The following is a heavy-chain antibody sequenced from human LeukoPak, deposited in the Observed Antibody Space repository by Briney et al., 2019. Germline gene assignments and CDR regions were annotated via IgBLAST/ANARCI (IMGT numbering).Heavy chain of an antibody. V-gene: IGHV3-7*01. Sequence: GGSLRLSCAASGFTFSAYWLSWVRQAPGKGLEWMANINQDGSEKYYMDSVKGRFTISRDNAKRSLYLQMSSLRADDTAVYYCVTHEVTVVTRSTFDNWGQGTLVTVSS. CDR3: VTHEVTVVTRSTFDN. CDR1: GFTFSAYW. D-gene: IGHD4-23*01. J-gene: IGHJ4*02. CDR2: INQDGSEK.